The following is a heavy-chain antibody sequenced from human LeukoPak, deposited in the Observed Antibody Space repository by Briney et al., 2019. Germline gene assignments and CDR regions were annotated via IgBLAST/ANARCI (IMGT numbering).Heavy chain of an antibody. D-gene: IGHD5-18*01. Sequence: AAVNVSCKTSGYTFTTYGLTWVRQPPAQGLEGMGWISAYNGNTDYAQKFQGRVTVTTDTSPRTATMDQTGLRPDDTAVYYCAIVDTNVGFDYWGQGTLVTVST. V-gene: IGHV1-18*04. CDR2: ISAYNGNT. CDR1: GYTFTTYG. J-gene: IGHJ4*02. CDR3: AIVDTNVGFDY.